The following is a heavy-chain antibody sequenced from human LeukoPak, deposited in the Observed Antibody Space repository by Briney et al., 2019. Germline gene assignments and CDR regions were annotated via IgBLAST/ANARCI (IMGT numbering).Heavy chain of an antibody. Sequence: ASVKVSCNASGYTFTSIGISWVRQAPGQGIEWMGWISAYNGNTNYTQKLQGRATITTHPSTSTAYMGLRSLRSDHTAVYYCARVGIVRVPAAQGSAFDIWGQGTMVTVSS. CDR3: ARVGIVRVPAAQGSAFDI. CDR2: ISAYNGNT. J-gene: IGHJ3*02. CDR1: GYTFTSIG. D-gene: IGHD2-2*01. V-gene: IGHV1-18*01.